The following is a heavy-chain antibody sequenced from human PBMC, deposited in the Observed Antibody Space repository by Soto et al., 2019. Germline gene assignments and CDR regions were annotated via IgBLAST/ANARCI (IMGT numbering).Heavy chain of an antibody. D-gene: IGHD4-17*01. V-gene: IGHV1-18*01. Sequence: ASVKVSCKASGYTFTSYGISWVRQAPGQGLEWMGWISAYNGNTNYAQKLQGRVTMTTDTSTSTAYMELRSLRSDDTAVYYCARGPTVTTYNWFGPWGQGTLVTVSS. CDR2: ISAYNGNT. CDR1: GYTFTSYG. CDR3: ARGPTVTTYNWFGP. J-gene: IGHJ5*02.